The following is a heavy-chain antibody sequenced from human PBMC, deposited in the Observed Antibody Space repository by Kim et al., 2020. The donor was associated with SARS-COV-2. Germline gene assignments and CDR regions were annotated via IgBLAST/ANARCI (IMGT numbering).Heavy chain of an antibody. Sequence: GGSLRLSCAASGFTFSSYGMHWVRQAPGKGLEWVAVIWYDGSNKYYADSVKGRFTITRDNSKNTLYLQMNSMRAEDTAVYYCASRLVGALDYWGQGTLVTVSS. J-gene: IGHJ4*02. CDR1: GFTFSSYG. CDR2: IWYDGSNK. D-gene: IGHD1-26*01. CDR3: ASRLVGALDY. V-gene: IGHV3-33*01.